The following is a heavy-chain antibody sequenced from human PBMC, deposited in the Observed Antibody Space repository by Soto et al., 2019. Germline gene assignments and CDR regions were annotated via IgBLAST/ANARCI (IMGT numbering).Heavy chain of an antibody. J-gene: IGHJ6*03. D-gene: IGHD2-15*01. CDR2: IRSKANSYAT. V-gene: IGHV3-73*01. Sequence: EVQLVESGGGLVQPGGSLKLSCAASGFTFSGSAMHWVRQASGKGLEWVGRIRSKANSYATAYAASVKGRFTISRDDSKNTAYLQTNSLKTEDTAVYYCTTPQFRSLVAATGAYYMDVWGKGTTVTVSS. CDR3: TTPQFRSLVAATGAYYMDV. CDR1: GFTFSGSA.